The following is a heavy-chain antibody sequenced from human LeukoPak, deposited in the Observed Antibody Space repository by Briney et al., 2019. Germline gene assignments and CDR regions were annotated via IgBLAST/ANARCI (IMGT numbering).Heavy chain of an antibody. CDR2: INPSGGST. CDR3: ARAYYYDSSGLPDGWFDP. Sequence: ASVKVSCKASGYTFTSYGISWVRQAPGQGLEWMGIINPSGGSTSYAQKFQGRVTMTRDTSTSTVYMELSSLRSEDTAVYYCARAYYYDSSGLPDGWFDPWGQGTLVTVSS. CDR1: GYTFTSYG. D-gene: IGHD3-22*01. J-gene: IGHJ5*02. V-gene: IGHV1-46*01.